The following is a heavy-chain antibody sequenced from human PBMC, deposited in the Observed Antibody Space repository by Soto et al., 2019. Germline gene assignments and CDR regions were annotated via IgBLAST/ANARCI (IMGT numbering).Heavy chain of an antibody. CDR3: AGGFSVQSWYCSSWYLDY. J-gene: IGHJ4*02. CDR1: GGSFSGCY. CDR2: INHSGST. V-gene: IGHV4-34*01. D-gene: IGHD6-13*01. Sequence: QVQLQQWGAGLLKPSETLSLTCDVYGGSFSGCYWSWIRQPPWKGVEWIGEINHSGSTNYNPSLKSRVTISVDTSKNQFSLKLSSVTAADTAVYYCAGGFSVQSWYCSSWYLDYWGQGTLVTVSS.